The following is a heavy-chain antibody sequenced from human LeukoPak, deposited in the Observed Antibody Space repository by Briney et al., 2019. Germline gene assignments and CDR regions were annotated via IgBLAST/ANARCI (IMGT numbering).Heavy chain of an antibody. D-gene: IGHD3-3*01. CDR1: GFTFTDHY. J-gene: IGHJ6*02. CDR3: ARGSLGVLIWEATYGMDV. V-gene: IGHV3-11*01. CDR2: ISTSGTTM. Sequence: PGGSLRLSCAASGFTFTDHYMSWIRLAPGKGLEWISSISTSGTTMYYADSVKGRFTISRDNAKNSLYLQMNSLRAEDTAVYYCARGSLGVLIWEATYGMDVWGQGTTVTVSS.